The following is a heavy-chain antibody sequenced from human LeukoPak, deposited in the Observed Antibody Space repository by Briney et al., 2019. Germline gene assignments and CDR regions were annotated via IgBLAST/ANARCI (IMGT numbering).Heavy chain of an antibody. CDR2: ISSSGSTI. CDR3: ARLGAKYYYDSSGHFDY. CDR1: GFTFSDYY. J-gene: IGHJ4*02. V-gene: IGHV3-11*01. Sequence: GGSLRLSCAASGFTFSDYYMSWIRQAPGKGLEWVSYISSSGSTIYYADSVKGRFTSSRDNAKNSLYLQMNSLRAEDTAVYYCARLGAKYYYDSSGHFDYWGQGTLVTVSS. D-gene: IGHD3-22*01.